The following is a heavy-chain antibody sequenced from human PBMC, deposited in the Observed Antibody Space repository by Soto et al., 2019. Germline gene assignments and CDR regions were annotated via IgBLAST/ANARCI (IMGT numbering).Heavy chain of an antibody. Sequence: GGSLRLSCAASGFTFSSYGMHWVRQAPGKGLEWVAVISYDGSNKYYADSVKGRFTISRDNSKNTLYLQMNSLRAEDTAVYYCAKDAYDILTGYLQPGDYYYYMDVWGKGTTVTVSS. D-gene: IGHD3-9*01. CDR3: AKDAYDILTGYLQPGDYYYYMDV. V-gene: IGHV3-30*18. CDR2: ISYDGSNK. CDR1: GFTFSSYG. J-gene: IGHJ6*03.